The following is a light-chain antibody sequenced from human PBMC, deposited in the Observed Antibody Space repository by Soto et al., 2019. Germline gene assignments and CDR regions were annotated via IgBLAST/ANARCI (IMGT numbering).Light chain of an antibody. CDR2: DVS. CDR3: QQYNTYST. V-gene: IGKV3-20*01. Sequence: EIVLTQSPGTLSLSPGERATLSCRASQSVSSAYLAWYQQKPGQAPRLLIYDVSSRATGIPDRFSGSGSGTEFTLTISSLQPDDFATYYCQQYNTYSTFGQGTRLEIK. CDR1: QSVSSAY. J-gene: IGKJ5*01.